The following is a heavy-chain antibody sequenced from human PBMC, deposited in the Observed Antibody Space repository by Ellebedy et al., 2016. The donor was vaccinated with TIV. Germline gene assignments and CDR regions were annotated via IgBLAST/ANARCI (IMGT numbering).Heavy chain of an antibody. V-gene: IGHV1-2*02. D-gene: IGHD3-16*01. CDR2: IDPRSAAT. Sequence: ASVQVSCKASKYTFTAQYIQWVRQAPGQGLEWMGWIDPRSAATNYVQKFQGRVTMTKDTPINAAYMYLSGLKSDDTAVYYCDSFTFGGVIDSWGQGTLVTVSS. J-gene: IGHJ5*01. CDR1: KYTFTAQY. CDR3: DSFTFGGVIDS.